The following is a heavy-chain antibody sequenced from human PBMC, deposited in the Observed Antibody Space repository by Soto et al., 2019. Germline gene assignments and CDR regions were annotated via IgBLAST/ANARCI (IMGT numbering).Heavy chain of an antibody. Sequence: QVRLVQSGAEVKKPGSSVKVSCKASGGTLNNYVLNWVRQAPGQGLEWMGAIIPVSGPADYAQRFHGRVTITEDLSTATVYMELSSLTSDDTAVYYCAGGTWEPHWGQGTLVTVSS. V-gene: IGHV1-69*01. J-gene: IGHJ4*02. D-gene: IGHD1-26*01. CDR3: AGGTWEPH. CDR2: IIPVSGPA. CDR1: GGTLNNYV.